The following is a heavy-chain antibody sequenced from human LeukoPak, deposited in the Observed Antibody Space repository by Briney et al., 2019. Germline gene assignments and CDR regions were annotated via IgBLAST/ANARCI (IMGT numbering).Heavy chain of an antibody. CDR3: AAGLAARPFFYFDY. D-gene: IGHD6-6*01. CDR1: GFTFTSSA. J-gene: IGHJ4*02. CDR2: IVVGSGNT. V-gene: IGHV1-58*01. Sequence: SVKVSCKASGFTFTSSAVQWVRQARGQRLEWIGWIVVGSGNTNYAQKFQERVTITRDMSTSTAYVELSSLRSEDTAVYYCAAGLAARPFFYFDYWGQGTLVTVSS.